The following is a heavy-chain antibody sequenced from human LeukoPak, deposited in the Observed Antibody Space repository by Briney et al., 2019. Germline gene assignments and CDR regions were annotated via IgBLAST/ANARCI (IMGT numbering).Heavy chain of an antibody. Sequence: PSETLSLTCTVSGGSISGYYYNWIRQPPGKWLEWIGYIYYSGSTNYNPSLKSRVTISLDTSKNQFSLKLSSVTTADTAVYYCARSVVTLYWYFDLWGRGTLVTVSS. D-gene: IGHD4-23*01. CDR2: IYYSGST. J-gene: IGHJ2*01. CDR1: GGSISGYY. CDR3: ARSVVTLYWYFDL. V-gene: IGHV4-59*01.